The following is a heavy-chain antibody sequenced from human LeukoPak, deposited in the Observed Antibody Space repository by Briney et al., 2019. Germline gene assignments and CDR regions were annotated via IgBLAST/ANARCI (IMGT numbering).Heavy chain of an antibody. V-gene: IGHV4-39*01. D-gene: IGHD1-26*01. CDR3: ARQWGERRELPFYSDY. CDR2: IYYSGST. J-gene: IGHJ4*02. Sequence: SETLSLTCTVSGGSISSSSYYWGWIRQPPGKGLEWIGSIYYSGSTYYNPSLKSRVTISVDTSKNQFSLKLSSVTAADTAVYYCARQWGERRELPFYSDYWGQGTLVTVSS. CDR1: GGSISSSSYY.